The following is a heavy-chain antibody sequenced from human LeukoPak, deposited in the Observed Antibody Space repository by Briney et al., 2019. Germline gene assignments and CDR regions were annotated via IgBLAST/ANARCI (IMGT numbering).Heavy chain of an antibody. J-gene: IGHJ3*02. D-gene: IGHD5-24*01. CDR3: AKDREMATRDSYAFDI. CDR1: GFTVSSNY. Sequence: GGSLRLSCAASGFTVSSNYMSWVRQAPGKGLEWVSVIYSAGDTSYADSVKGRFTISRDNSKNTLYLQMNSLRAEDTAVYYCAKDREMATRDSYAFDIWGQGTMVTVSS. CDR2: IYSAGDT. V-gene: IGHV3-53*05.